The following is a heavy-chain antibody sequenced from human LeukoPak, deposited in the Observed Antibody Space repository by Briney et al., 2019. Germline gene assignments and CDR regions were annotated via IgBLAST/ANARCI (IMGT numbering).Heavy chain of an antibody. Sequence: SETLSLTCAVYGGSFSGYYWSWIRQPPGKGLEWIGEINHSGSTNYNPSLKSRVTISVDTSKNQFSLKLSSVTAADTAVYYCARGRDSSGYYAGDFGYWGQGTLVTVSS. D-gene: IGHD3-22*01. CDR1: GGSFSGYY. CDR2: INHSGST. V-gene: IGHV4-34*01. CDR3: ARGRDSSGYYAGDFGY. J-gene: IGHJ4*02.